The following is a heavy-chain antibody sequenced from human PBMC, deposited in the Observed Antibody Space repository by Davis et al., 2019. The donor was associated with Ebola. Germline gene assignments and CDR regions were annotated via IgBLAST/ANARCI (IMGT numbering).Heavy chain of an antibody. V-gene: IGHV4-39*01. Sequence: PSETLSLTCSVSGDSLSGNVYYWAWLRQTPGKGLQWIGNMYYSGTTYYNPSLKSRVTISADTSKNQFSLKLTSVTATDSALYYCARRPPRIAAAVRDWYFDLWGRGTLVTVPS. CDR3: ARRPPRIAAAVRDWYFDL. CDR1: GDSLSGNVYY. J-gene: IGHJ2*01. CDR2: MYYSGTT. D-gene: IGHD6-13*01.